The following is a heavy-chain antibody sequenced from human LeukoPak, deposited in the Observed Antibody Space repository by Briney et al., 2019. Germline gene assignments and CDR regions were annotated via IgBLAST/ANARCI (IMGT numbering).Heavy chain of an antibody. V-gene: IGHV3-21*01. CDR1: GFTFSSYW. Sequence: GGSLRLSCAASGFTFSSYWMHWVRQAPGRGLEWVSSISSSSSYIYYADSVKGRFTISRDNAKNSLYLQMNSLRAEDTAVYYCARDPYGDYDEGAFDIWGQGTMVTVSS. CDR3: ARDPYGDYDEGAFDI. D-gene: IGHD4-17*01. J-gene: IGHJ3*02. CDR2: ISSSSSYI.